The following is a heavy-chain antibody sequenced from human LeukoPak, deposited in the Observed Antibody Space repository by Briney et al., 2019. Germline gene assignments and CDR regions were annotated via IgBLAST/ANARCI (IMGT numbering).Heavy chain of an antibody. J-gene: IGHJ4*02. CDR1: LITLINYL. V-gene: IGHV3-23*01. D-gene: IGHD3-16*01. CDR3: AKRGVVIRVMLVGFHKEGYYFDS. Sequence: GGSLILSFSVHLITLINYLISSVPQAPAKVLGLDARISYSDNRTNYADCVKGRFTILRDNTKNTLYLQMHGLRADETAVYFCAKRGVVIRVMLVGFHKEGYYFDSWGEGALVTVSS. CDR2: ISYSDNRT.